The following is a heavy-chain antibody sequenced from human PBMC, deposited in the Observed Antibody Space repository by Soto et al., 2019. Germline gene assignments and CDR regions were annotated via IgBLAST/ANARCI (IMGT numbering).Heavy chain of an antibody. J-gene: IGHJ4*02. Sequence: SETLSLTCTVSGGSISSGDYYWSWIRQPPGKGLEWIGYIYYSGSTYYNPSLKSRVTISVDTSKNQFSLKLSSVTAADTAVYYCARVIWDSSGYEFDYWGQGTLVTVSS. CDR3: ARVIWDSSGYEFDY. CDR1: GGSISSGDYY. D-gene: IGHD3-22*01. CDR2: IYYSGST. V-gene: IGHV4-30-4*01.